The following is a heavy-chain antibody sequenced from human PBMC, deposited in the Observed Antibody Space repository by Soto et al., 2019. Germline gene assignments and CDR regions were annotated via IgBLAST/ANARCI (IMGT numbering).Heavy chain of an antibody. Sequence: PSETLSLTCTVSGDSLSGGDYYWSWIRQPPGKGLEWIGDIYYTGFTFYNPSLKSRLTISLDSSKNQFSLRLNSVTAADTAVYFCARAYRINGWSDYFFDYWGQGTLVTVFS. CDR1: GDSLSGGDYY. J-gene: IGHJ4*02. V-gene: IGHV4-30-4*08. CDR2: IYYTGFT. CDR3: ARAYRINGWSDYFFDY. D-gene: IGHD6-19*01.